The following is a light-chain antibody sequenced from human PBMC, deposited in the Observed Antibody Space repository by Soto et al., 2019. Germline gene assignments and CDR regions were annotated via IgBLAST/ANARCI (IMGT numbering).Light chain of an antibody. J-gene: IGKJ1*01. Sequence: DIQMTQSPSSLSASVGDRVTITCRASQSISSYLTWYQQKPGKAPKLLIYAASSLQSGVLSRFSGSGSGTDFTLTISSLQPEEFATYYCQQSYSTPRTFSQGTKVDIK. V-gene: IGKV1-39*01. CDR1: QSISSY. CDR3: QQSYSTPRT. CDR2: AAS.